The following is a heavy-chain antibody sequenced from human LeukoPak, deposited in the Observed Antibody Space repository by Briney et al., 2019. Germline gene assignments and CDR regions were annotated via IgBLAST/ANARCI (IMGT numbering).Heavy chain of an antibody. CDR2: ISGSGGST. J-gene: IGHJ4*02. CDR3: ARDETDIVVVVAATEINYFDY. D-gene: IGHD2-15*01. CDR1: GFTFSSYA. Sequence: GGSLRLSCAASGFTFSSYAMSWVRQAPGKGLEWVSAISGSGGSTYYADSVKGRFTISRDNSKNTLYLQMNSLRAEDTAVYYCARDETDIVVVVAATEINYFDYWGQGTLVTVSS. V-gene: IGHV3-23*01.